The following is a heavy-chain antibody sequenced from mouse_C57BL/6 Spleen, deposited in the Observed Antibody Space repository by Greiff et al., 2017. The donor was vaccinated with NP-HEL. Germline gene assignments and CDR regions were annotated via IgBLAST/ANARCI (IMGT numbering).Heavy chain of an antibody. J-gene: IGHJ1*03. CDR3: ARRGTPSQLRYFDV. CDR2: IDPSDSYT. V-gene: IGHV1-59*01. CDR1: GYTFTSYW. Sequence: QVQLQQPGAELVRPGTSVKLSCKASGYTFTSYWMHWVKQRPGQGLEWIGVIDPSDSYTNYNQKFKGKATLTVDTSSSTAYMQLSSLTSEDSAVYYCARRGTPSQLRYFDVWGTGTTVTVSS. D-gene: IGHD2-12*01.